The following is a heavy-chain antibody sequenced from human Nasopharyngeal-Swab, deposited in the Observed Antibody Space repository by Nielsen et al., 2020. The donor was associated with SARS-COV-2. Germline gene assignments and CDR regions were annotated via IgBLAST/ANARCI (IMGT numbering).Heavy chain of an antibody. CDR3: ARANSGSYFDY. J-gene: IGHJ4*02. CDR2: IYYSGST. D-gene: IGHD1-26*01. Sequence: RQAPGKGLEWIGHIYYSGSTYYNPSLKSRVTISVDTSKNQFSLKLSSVTAADTAVYYCARANSGSYFDYWGQGALVTVSS. V-gene: IGHV4-31*02.